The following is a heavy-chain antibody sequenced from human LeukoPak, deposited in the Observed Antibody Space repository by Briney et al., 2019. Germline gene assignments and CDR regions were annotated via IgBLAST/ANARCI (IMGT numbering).Heavy chain of an antibody. J-gene: IGHJ4*02. CDR3: ARGDFWSGYQRQSPLNY. D-gene: IGHD3-3*01. CDR2: IIPIFGTA. V-gene: IGHV1-69*01. Sequence: SVKVSCKASGGTFSSYAISWVRQAPGQGLEWMGGIIPIFGTANYAQKFRGRVTITADESTSTAYMELSSLRSEDTAVYYCARGDFWSGYQRQSPLNYWGQGTLVTVSS. CDR1: GGTFSSYA.